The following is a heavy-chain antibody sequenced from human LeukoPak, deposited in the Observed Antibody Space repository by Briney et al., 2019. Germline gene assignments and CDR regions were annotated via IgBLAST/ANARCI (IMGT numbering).Heavy chain of an antibody. Sequence: KPGGSLRLSCAASGFTFSSYSMNWVRQAPGKGLEWVPSISSSSSYIYYADSVKGRFTISRDNAKNSLSLQMNSLGAEDTAVYYCARDPYNGSYGDDYYYYMDVWGKGTTVTISS. CDR2: ISSSSSYI. D-gene: IGHD1-26*01. CDR1: GFTFSSYS. CDR3: ARDPYNGSYGDDYYYYMDV. V-gene: IGHV3-21*01. J-gene: IGHJ6*03.